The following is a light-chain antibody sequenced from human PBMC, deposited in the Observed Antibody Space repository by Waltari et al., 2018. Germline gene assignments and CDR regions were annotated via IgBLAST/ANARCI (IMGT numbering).Light chain of an antibody. CDR2: NAS. CDR3: QQYGGSPPMYT. CDR1: QSVDRN. J-gene: IGKJ2*01. V-gene: IGKV3-15*01. Sequence: EIVMTQSPATLSVSPGERVTLSCRASQSVDRNLAWYQQKPGQAPRLLISNASTRATGIPARFSASGSGTDFTLTISRLEPEDFAMYYCQQYGGSPPMYTFGQGTKLEIK.